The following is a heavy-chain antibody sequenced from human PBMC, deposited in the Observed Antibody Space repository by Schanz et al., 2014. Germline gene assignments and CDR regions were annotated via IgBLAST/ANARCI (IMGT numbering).Heavy chain of an antibody. CDR3: AKPFRSSWYPDAFDI. J-gene: IGHJ3*02. CDR2: ISSGGGTT. Sequence: VQLVESGGGLVQPGGSLRLSCAASGFTFTNYAMTWVRQAPGKGLEWVAGISSGGGTTFYADSVKGRFSISRDNSKNTVYMQMSSLRADDSAVYYCAKPFRSSWYPDAFDIWGQGTMVTVSS. D-gene: IGHD6-13*01. V-gene: IGHV3-23*04. CDR1: GFTFTNYA.